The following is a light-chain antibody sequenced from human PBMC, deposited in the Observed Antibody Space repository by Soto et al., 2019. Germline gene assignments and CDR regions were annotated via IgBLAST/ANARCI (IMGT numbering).Light chain of an antibody. CDR3: MQALHTPF. CDR2: LGY. V-gene: IGKV2-28*01. Sequence: DIVMTQSPLSLPVTPGEPASISCRASQSLLHSNGYNYLDWYLQKPRQSPQLLVYLGYNRASGVPDRFSGSGSGTDFTLKISRVEAEDVGVYSCMQALHTPFFGPGTKVDIK. CDR1: QSLLHSNGYNY. J-gene: IGKJ3*01.